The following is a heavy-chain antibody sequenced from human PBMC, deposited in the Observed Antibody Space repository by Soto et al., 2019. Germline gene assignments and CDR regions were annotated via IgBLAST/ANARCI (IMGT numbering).Heavy chain of an antibody. CDR3: AGVGLGLFGMDV. CDR2: ISGSSTI. D-gene: IGHD3-16*01. J-gene: IGHJ6*01. Sequence: EVQLVESGGGLVQPGGSLRVSCAASGFTFSSYSINWVGQAPGKGLEWVSYISGSSTIYYADSVKGRFTISRDNAKNSLYLHMNSLRDKDPAVYYCAGVGLGLFGMDVWGQGTRVTVSS. CDR1: GFTFSSYS. V-gene: IGHV3-48*02.